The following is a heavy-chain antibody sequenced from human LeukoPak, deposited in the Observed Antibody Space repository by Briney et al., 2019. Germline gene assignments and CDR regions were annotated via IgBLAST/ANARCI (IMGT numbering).Heavy chain of an antibody. CDR3: VATAFAAGTDY. CDR1: GGSISSATHF. D-gene: IGHD6-13*01. CDR2: VYTGENT. J-gene: IGHJ4*02. V-gene: IGHV4-61*02. Sequence: SETLSLTCTVSGGSISSATHFWNWIRQPAEGGLEWIGRVYTGENTNYSPSLYNPSLKSRVTISVDTSKNQFSLKFSSVTATDTALYYCVATAFAAGTDYWGQGILVTVSS.